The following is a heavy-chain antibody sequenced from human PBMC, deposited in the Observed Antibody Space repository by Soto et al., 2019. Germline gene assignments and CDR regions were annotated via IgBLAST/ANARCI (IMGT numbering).Heavy chain of an antibody. CDR3: ARVPYDFWSGYLFDY. CDR1: GYTFTSYG. Sequence: GASVKVSCKASGYTFTSYGISWVRQAPGQGLEWMGWISAYNGNTNYAQKLQGRVTMTTDTSTSTAYMELRSLRSDDTAVYYCARVPYDFWSGYLFDYWGQGTLVTVSS. V-gene: IGHV1-18*01. D-gene: IGHD3-3*01. J-gene: IGHJ4*02. CDR2: ISAYNGNT.